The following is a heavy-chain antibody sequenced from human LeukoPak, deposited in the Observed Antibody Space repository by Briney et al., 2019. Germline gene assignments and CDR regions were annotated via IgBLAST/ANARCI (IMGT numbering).Heavy chain of an antibody. D-gene: IGHD3-10*01. V-gene: IGHV3-20*04. CDR2: MNWNGVST. Sequence: GGSLRLSCAASGFTFDDYGMSWVRQAPGKGLEWVSGMNWNGVSTGYADSVKGRFTISRDNAKNSLYLQMNSLGADDTALYYCARDRGWFGATDYWGQGTLVTVSS. CDR1: GFTFDDYG. J-gene: IGHJ4*02. CDR3: ARDRGWFGATDY.